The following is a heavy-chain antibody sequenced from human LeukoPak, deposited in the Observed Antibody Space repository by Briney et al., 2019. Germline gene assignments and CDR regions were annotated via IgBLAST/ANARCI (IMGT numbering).Heavy chain of an antibody. CDR1: GGSISGYY. J-gene: IGHJ4*02. CDR2: IYTSGST. D-gene: IGHD1-26*01. V-gene: IGHV4-4*07. CDR3: ARDSNYSGIDY. Sequence: SETLSLTSTVSGGSISGYYWSWIRQPAGKGLEWIGRIYTSGSTNYNPSLKSRVTMSVDTSKNQFSLKLSSVTAADTAVYYCARDSNYSGIDYWGQGTLVTVSS.